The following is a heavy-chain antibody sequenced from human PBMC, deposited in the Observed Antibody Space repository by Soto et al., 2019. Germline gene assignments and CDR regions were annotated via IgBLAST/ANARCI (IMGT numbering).Heavy chain of an antibody. CDR2: ISGSGATS. CDR3: AKTETMVVVTVQPRWFDS. J-gene: IGHJ5*01. D-gene: IGHD2-21*02. V-gene: IGHV3-23*01. Sequence: QLLESGGGLVQPGGSLRLSCTASGFNFNNQAMSWIRQAPGKGLEWVSTISGSGATSLYADSVKGRFTIFKDSSQAYLDRKSLRVEDSATYYCAKTETMVVVTVQPRWFDSWGRGTLVTVS. CDR1: GFNFNNQA.